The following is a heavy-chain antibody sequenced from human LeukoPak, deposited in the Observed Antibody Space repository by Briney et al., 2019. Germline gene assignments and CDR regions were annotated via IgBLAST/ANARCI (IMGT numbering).Heavy chain of an antibody. Sequence: GGSLRLSCAACGFTFSSYAMSWVRPAPGGGVEWVSVISGSGGSTYYADSVKGRFTISRDNSKNTLYLQMNSLRAEDTAVYYCARIYGDYVLFAFDIWGQGTMVTVSS. V-gene: IGHV3-23*01. CDR3: ARIYGDYVLFAFDI. D-gene: IGHD4-17*01. CDR1: GFTFSSYA. CDR2: ISGSGGST. J-gene: IGHJ3*02.